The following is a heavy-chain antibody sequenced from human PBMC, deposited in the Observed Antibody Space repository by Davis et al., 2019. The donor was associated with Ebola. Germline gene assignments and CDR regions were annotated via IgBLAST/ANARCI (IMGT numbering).Heavy chain of an antibody. CDR2: ITWNSAYI. CDR1: ASTSDDYA. J-gene: IGHJ6*02. V-gene: IGHV3-9*02. CDR3: AKDRGRHDYYDMDV. D-gene: IGHD2-15*01. Sequence: SLRLSCAASASTSDDYAIPWARTAPGKGLEWVSVITWNSAYIGYADSVKGRFTTSRDNAKKSLYLQMNSLRAEDTALYYCAKDRGRHDYYDMDVWGQGTTVTVSS.